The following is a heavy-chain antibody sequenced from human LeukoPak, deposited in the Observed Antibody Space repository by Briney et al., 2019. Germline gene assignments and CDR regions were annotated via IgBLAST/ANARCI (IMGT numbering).Heavy chain of an antibody. J-gene: IGHJ4*02. CDR1: GFYISIGGYY. Sequence: SQTLSLTCTVSGFYISIGGYYWSWIRQHPGKGLEWIGYIYYSGSTYYNPSLKSRVTISVDTSKHQFSLKLSSVTAADTAVYYCAICYRNYHSSGHIDYWGQGTLVTVSS. CDR2: IYYSGST. CDR3: AICYRNYHSSGHIDY. D-gene: IGHD3-22*01. V-gene: IGHV4-31*03.